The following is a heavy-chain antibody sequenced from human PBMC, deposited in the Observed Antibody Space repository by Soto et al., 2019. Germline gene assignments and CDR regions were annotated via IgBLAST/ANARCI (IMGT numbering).Heavy chain of an antibody. V-gene: IGHV6-1*01. Sequence: SHTLSLTCAISGDSVSSNSAAWNWIRQSPSRGLEWLGRTYYRSKWYNDYAVSVKSRITINPDTSKNQFSLQLNSVTPEDTAVYYCARGGFRGITGTFGYYYGMDVWGQRTTVTVSS. CDR2: TYYRSKWYN. J-gene: IGHJ6*02. CDR3: ARGGFRGITGTFGYYYGMDV. D-gene: IGHD1-20*01. CDR1: GDSVSSNSAA.